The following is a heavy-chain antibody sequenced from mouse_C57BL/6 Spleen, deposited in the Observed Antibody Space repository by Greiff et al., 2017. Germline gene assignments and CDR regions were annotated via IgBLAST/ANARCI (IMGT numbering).Heavy chain of an antibody. J-gene: IGHJ4*01. CDR3: TREGDAMDY. CDR1: GFTFSNYW. Sequence: EVKVEESGGGLVQPGGSMKLSCVASGFTFSNYWMNWVRQSPEKGLEWVAQIRLKSDNYATHYAESVKGRFTISRDDSQSSVYLQMNNLRAEDTGIEYLTREGDAMDYWGQGTSVTVSS. V-gene: IGHV6-3*01. CDR2: IRLKSDNYAT.